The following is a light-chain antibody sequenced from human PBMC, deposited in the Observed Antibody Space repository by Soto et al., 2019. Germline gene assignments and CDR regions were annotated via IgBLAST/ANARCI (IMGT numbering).Light chain of an antibody. CDR1: QSISSY. CDR3: QQCYSTSWT. J-gene: IGKJ1*01. CDR2: AAS. V-gene: IGKV1-39*01. Sequence: DIQMTQSPSSLSASVGDRVTITCRASQSISSYLNWYQQKPGKAPKLLIYAASILQSGVPSRFSGSGSGTDFTLTISSLPPEDFATYDCQQCYSTSWTFGQGTKVYIK.